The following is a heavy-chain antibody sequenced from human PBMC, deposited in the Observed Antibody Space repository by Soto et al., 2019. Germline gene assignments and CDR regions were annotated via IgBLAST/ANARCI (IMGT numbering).Heavy chain of an antibody. CDR1: GCTFSSYA. J-gene: IGHJ5*01. CDR2: IIPIFGTA. V-gene: IGHV1-69*13. Sequence: GASVKVSCKASGCTFSSYAISWVRQAPGQGLEWMGGIIPIFGTANYAQKFQGRVTITADESTSTAYMELSSLRSEDTAVYYCARVRFEFLECLTSFHNWFESWGQGTLDTVSS. CDR3: ARVRFEFLECLTSFHNWFES. D-gene: IGHD3-3*01.